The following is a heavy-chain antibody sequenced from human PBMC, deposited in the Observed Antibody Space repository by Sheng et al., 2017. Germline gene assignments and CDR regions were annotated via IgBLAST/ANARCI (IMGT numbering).Heavy chain of an antibody. V-gene: IGHV4-39*07. CDR1: GGSISSSSYY. CDR2: IYYSGST. D-gene: IGHD1-26*01. J-gene: IGHJ4*02. Sequence: QLQLQESGPGLVKPSETLSLTCTVSGGSISSSSYYWGWIRQPPGKGLEWIGSIYYSGSTYYNPSLKSRVTISVDTSKNQFSLKLSSVTAADTAVYYCARYRRSVWWSHFDYWGQGTLVTVSS. CDR3: ARYRRSVWWSHFDY.